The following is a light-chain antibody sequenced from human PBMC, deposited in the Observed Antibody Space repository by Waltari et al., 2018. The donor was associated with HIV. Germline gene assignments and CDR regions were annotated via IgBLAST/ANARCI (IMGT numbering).Light chain of an antibody. Sequence: EIQMTQSPATLSVSPGERATLSCRASHNVNKHLAWYQQKLGQPPRRLIYDISTRAPGIPASFSASGSGTEFTLTISSLQSEDFGVYYCQQYTYWPLTFGGGTKVEIQ. CDR3: QQYTYWPLT. J-gene: IGKJ4*01. V-gene: IGKV3-15*01. CDR2: DIS. CDR1: HNVNKH.